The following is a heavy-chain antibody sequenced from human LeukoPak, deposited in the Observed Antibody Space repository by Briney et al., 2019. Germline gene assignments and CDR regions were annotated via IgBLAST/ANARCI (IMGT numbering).Heavy chain of an antibody. CDR3: AKGPRAYSSSPTYYFDY. CDR1: GFTFSTYG. Sequence: GSLRLSCAASGFTFSTYGMHWVRQAPGKGLEWVALIRYDGSNKYYADSVKGRFTISRDNSKNTLYLQMNSLKAEGTAVYYCAKGPRAYSSSPTYYFDYWGQGTLVTVSS. D-gene: IGHD6-6*01. J-gene: IGHJ4*02. V-gene: IGHV3-30*02. CDR2: IRYDGSNK.